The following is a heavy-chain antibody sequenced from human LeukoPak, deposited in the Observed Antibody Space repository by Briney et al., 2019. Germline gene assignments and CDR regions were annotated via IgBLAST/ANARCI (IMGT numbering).Heavy chain of an antibody. V-gene: IGHV3-7*01. CDR3: ARRSHYLAFDY. D-gene: IGHD4-11*01. J-gene: IGHJ4*02. CDR1: GFTFSSSW. Sequence: GGSLRLSCAVSGFTFSSSWMSWVRQAPGKGLEWVANIKEDGSEKYYVDSVKGRFTISRDNAKNSLYLQMNSLRAEDPAVYYCARRSHYLAFDYWGQGTLVTVSS. CDR2: IKEDGSEK.